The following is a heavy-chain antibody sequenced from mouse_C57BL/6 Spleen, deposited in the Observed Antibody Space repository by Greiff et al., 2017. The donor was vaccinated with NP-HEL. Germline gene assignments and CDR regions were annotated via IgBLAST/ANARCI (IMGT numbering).Heavy chain of an antibody. V-gene: IGHV5-16*01. CDR2: INYDGSST. J-gene: IGHJ2*01. CDR3: ARGYYGSSLFDY. D-gene: IGHD1-1*01. CDR1: GFTFSDYY. Sequence: EVKLVESEGGLVQPGSSMKLSCTASGFTFSDYYMAWVRQVPEKGLEWVANINYDGSSTYYLDSLKSRFIISRDNAKNILYLQMSSLKSEDTATYYCARGYYGSSLFDYWGQGTTLTGSS.